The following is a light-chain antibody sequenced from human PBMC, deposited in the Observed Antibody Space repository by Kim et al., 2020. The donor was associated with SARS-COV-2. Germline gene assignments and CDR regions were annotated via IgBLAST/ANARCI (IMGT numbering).Light chain of an antibody. CDR3: STWDDSLKTVL. J-gene: IGLJ2*01. CDR2: TSS. V-gene: IGLV1-44*01. CDR1: SSIVGTFN. Sequence: QSVLTQAPSMSGTPGQTVTISCSGSSSIVGTFNVNWYQVVPGTAPKLLIFTSSLRPSGVPERFSGSKSGTSASLAISGLLSEDEADYYCSTWDDSLKTVLFGGGTQLTVL.